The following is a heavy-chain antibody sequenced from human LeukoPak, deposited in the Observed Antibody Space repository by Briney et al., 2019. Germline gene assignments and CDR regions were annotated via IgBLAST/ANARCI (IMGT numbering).Heavy chain of an antibody. D-gene: IGHD6-13*01. CDR1: GGSFSGYY. Sequence: SETLSLTCAVYGGSFSGYYWGWIRQPPGKGLEWIGEINHSGSTNYNPSLKSRVTISVDTSKNQFSLKLSSVTAADTAVYYCARKKSYYSSSWPGAFDIWGQGTMVTVSS. V-gene: IGHV4-34*01. CDR3: ARKKSYYSSSWPGAFDI. CDR2: INHSGST. J-gene: IGHJ3*02.